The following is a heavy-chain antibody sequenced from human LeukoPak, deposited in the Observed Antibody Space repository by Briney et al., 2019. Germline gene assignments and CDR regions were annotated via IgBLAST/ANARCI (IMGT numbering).Heavy chain of an antibody. CDR1: GGSISSSSYY. V-gene: IGHV4-39*07. CDR3: ARGWTLALDI. D-gene: IGHD3/OR15-3a*01. CDR2: IYYSGST. J-gene: IGHJ3*02. Sequence: SETLSLTCTLSGGSISSSSYYSGWIRHPPGKWLGWIARIYYSGSTYSNPSLKIRVTISVDTSKTQFSLKVSSVTAADTAVYYCARGWTLALDIWGQGTMVTVSS.